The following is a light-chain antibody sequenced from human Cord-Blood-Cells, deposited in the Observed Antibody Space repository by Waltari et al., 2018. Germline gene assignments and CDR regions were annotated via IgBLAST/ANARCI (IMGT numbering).Light chain of an antibody. J-gene: IGLJ3*02. V-gene: IGLV2-14*03. CDR1: SSDVGGYNY. Sequence: QSALTQPASVSGSPGQSIPISCTGTSSDVGGYNYVSWYQQHPGKAPKLMIYDVSNRRSGVANRFSGSKAGNTASLTISGLQAEDEADYYCSSYTSSSTLVFGGGTKLTVL. CDR2: DVS. CDR3: SSYTSSSTLV.